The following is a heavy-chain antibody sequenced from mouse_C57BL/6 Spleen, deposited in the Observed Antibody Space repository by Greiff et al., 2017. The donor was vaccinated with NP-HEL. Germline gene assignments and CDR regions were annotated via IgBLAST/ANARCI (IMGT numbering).Heavy chain of an antibody. V-gene: IGHV3-6*01. Sequence: EVKLMESGPGLVKPSQSLSLTCSVTGYSITSGYYWNWIRQFPGNKLEWMGYISYDGSNNYNPSLKNRISITRDTSKNQFFLKLNSVTTEDTATDYCARGSYGPAWFAYWGQGTLVTVSA. CDR3: ARGSYGPAWFAY. CDR1: GYSITSGYY. J-gene: IGHJ3*01. D-gene: IGHD1-1*02. CDR2: ISYDGSN.